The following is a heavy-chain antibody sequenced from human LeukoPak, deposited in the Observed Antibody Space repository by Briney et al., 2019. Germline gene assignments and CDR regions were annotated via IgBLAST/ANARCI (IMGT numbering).Heavy chain of an antibody. CDR3: AAGNYYDSRGYYTFGH. CDR1: GFTLCRYW. V-gene: IGHV3-74*01. D-gene: IGHD3-22*01. Sequence: GGSLRLSCGASGFTLCRYWVHGVCQAPGKGVVWGSRIKGEGSTTSYASSVKGGFTISRDNAKNTLYLQMNRLGAEDTALYYCAAGNYYDSRGYYTFGHWGQGTLVTVSS. CDR2: IKGEGSTT. J-gene: IGHJ1*01.